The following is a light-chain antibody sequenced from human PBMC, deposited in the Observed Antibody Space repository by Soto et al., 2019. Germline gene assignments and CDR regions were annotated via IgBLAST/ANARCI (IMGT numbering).Light chain of an antibody. CDR3: QQYGSSRT. V-gene: IGKV3-20*01. Sequence: IVLMQSPGTLPLSPGERATLSCSASQSVSSSYLAWYQQKPGQAPRLLIYGASSRATGIPDRFSGSGSGTDFTLTISRLEPEDFAVYYCQQYGSSRTFGQGTKV. J-gene: IGKJ1*01. CDR1: QSVSSSY. CDR2: GAS.